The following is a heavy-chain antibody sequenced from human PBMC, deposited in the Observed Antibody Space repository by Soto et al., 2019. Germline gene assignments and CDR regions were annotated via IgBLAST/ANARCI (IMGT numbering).Heavy chain of an antibody. Sequence: PSETLSLTCAVYCGSFRGYHWSWIRQPPGKGLEWIGEINHSGSTNYNPSLKSRVIISLETSKNQFSLILTSVTAADTAVYYCARGLSSSATFYHYYGMDVWGQGTTVTVSS. D-gene: IGHD6-6*01. CDR1: CGSFRGYH. CDR2: INHSGST. CDR3: ARGLSSSATFYHYYGMDV. J-gene: IGHJ6*02. V-gene: IGHV4-34*01.